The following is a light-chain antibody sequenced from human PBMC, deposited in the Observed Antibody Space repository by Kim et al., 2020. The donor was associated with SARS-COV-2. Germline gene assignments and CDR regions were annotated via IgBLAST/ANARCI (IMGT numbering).Light chain of an antibody. V-gene: IGKV1-5*03. CDR1: QSISSW. CDR3: QQYNSYSYS. J-gene: IGKJ2*03. Sequence: ASVGERVTITCRASQSISSWFAWYQQKPGKAPKLLIYKASSLESGVPSRFSGSGSGTEFTLTISSLQPDDFATYYCQQYNSYSYSFGQGTKLEI. CDR2: KAS.